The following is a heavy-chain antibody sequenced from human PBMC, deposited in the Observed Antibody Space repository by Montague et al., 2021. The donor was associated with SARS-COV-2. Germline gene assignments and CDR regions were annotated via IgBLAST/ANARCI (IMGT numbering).Heavy chain of an antibody. J-gene: IGHJ4*02. CDR1: GASMSPYH. D-gene: IGHD3-10*01. Sequence: SETLSLTCAATGASMSPYHWSWIRQPPGKGLEWIGNLHHSGATNYNPSLESRVTMSVDTSKNQFSLNLISVTAADTTVYFCATSLGGRYYWADYYFDYWGQGILVTVS. CDR2: LHHSGAT. CDR3: ATSLGGRYYWADYYFDY. V-gene: IGHV4-59*03.